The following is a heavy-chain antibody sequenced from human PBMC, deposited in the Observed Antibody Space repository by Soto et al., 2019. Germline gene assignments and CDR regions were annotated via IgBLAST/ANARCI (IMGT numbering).Heavy chain of an antibody. Sequence: EVQILESGGGLVQPGGSLRLSCAASGFPFSNYAMAWVRQAPGKGLEWVSAISGTTGHAFYADSVKDRFTISRDNSKNTLYLHMDSLRAEDTAVYHCARATSEYIWGSYLRYYEYWGQGTLVTVSS. CDR1: GFPFSNYA. D-gene: IGHD3-16*01. CDR3: ARATSEYIWGSYLRYYEY. CDR2: ISGTTGHA. J-gene: IGHJ4*02. V-gene: IGHV3-23*01.